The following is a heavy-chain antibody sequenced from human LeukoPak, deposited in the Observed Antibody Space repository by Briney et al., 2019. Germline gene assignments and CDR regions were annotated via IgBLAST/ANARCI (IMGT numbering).Heavy chain of an antibody. CDR1: GYTFTGSY. V-gene: IGHV1-2*06. D-gene: IGHD1-20*01. Sequence: ASVKVSCKASGYTFTGSYMHWVRQAPGQGLEWMGRINPNSGDTNYAQNFQGRVTMTRDTSISTAYLELSRLTSDDTAVYYCARGIITGAADADCWGQGTQVTVSS. J-gene: IGHJ4*02. CDR3: ARGIITGAADADC. CDR2: INPNSGDT.